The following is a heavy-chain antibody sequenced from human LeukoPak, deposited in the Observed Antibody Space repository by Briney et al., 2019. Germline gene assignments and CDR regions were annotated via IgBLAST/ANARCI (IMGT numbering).Heavy chain of an antibody. CDR2: IKSESVGGAI. CDR1: GLTFSNAW. V-gene: IGHV3-15*01. CDR3: TTTYHYDSSGYSSYY. Sequence: GGSLRLSCAASGLTFSNAWMTWVRQAPGKGLEWVGRIKSESVGGAIDYAAPVKGRFTISRDDSRNTVYLQMNSLKTEDTAFYYCTTTYHYDSSGYSSYYWGQGTLVTVSS. D-gene: IGHD3-22*01. J-gene: IGHJ4*02.